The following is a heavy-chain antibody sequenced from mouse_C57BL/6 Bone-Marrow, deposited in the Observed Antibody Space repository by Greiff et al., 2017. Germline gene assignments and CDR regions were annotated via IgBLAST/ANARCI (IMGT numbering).Heavy chain of an antibody. CDR1: GYTFTDYY. CDR2: INPNNGGT. V-gene: IGHV1-26*01. CDR3: ARYGGVADWYFDV. J-gene: IGHJ1*03. Sequence: VQLQQSGPELVKPGASVKISCKASGYTFTDYYMNWVKQSHGKSLEWIGDINPNNGGTSYNQKFKGKATLTVDQSSSTAYMELRSLTSEDSAVYYCARYGGVADWYFDVWGTGTTVTVSS. D-gene: IGHD1-1*02.